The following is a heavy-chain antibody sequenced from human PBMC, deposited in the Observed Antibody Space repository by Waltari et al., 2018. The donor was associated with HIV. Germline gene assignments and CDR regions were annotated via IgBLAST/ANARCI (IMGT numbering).Heavy chain of an antibody. CDR2: ISHTGGTT. CDR3: ARQRGSGLWYFDL. D-gene: IGHD3-10*01. V-gene: IGHV4-39*01. Sequence: QSQLQESDPGLVKPSETLSLTCTASGGPISSNYYFWAWVRQPPGKGLEWIGTISHTGGTTYYNPSLKSRVIISVDTSKDQSSLKLSSMTATDTAVYYCARQRGSGLWYFDLWGRGTLVSVSS. J-gene: IGHJ2*01. CDR1: GGPISSNYYF.